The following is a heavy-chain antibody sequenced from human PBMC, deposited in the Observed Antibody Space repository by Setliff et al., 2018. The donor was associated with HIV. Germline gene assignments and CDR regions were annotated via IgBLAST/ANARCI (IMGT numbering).Heavy chain of an antibody. CDR2: LYHSGSP. D-gene: IGHD1-26*01. V-gene: IGHV4-4*08. Sequence: PSETLSLTCTVSGDSISSHSWSWIRQPPGKGLEWIGTLYHSGSPIYNSSLKSRVTMSLDMSKNQFSLRLSSVTAADTAVYYCASLNSDKYFLGVFNLWGQGTTVTVSS. CDR1: GDSISSHS. CDR3: ASLNSDKYFLGVFNL. J-gene: IGHJ6*02.